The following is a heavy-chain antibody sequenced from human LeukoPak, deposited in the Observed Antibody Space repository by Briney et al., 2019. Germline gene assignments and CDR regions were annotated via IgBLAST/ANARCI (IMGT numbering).Heavy chain of an antibody. CDR3: AKINNDDDY. J-gene: IGHJ4*02. CDR1: GFTFTTFG. Sequence: PGRSLRLSCAASGFTFTTFGIHWVRQAPGKSLEWVAAISPDGNIEYYTDSVKGRFTISRDNSKNMIYLQMNSLRGEDSAVYYCAKINNDDDYWGQGTLVTVSS. CDR2: ISPDGNIE. V-gene: IGHV3-30*18. D-gene: IGHD1/OR15-1a*01.